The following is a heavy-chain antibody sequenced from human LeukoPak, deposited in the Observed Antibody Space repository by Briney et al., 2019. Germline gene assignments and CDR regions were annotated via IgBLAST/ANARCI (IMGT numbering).Heavy chain of an antibody. CDR3: ARAGHYDFWSEEI. Sequence: ASVRVSCKASGYTFTGYYMHWVRQAPGQGLEWMGWINPNSGGTNYAQKFQGRDTMTRDTSISTAYMELSRLRSDGTAVYYCARAGHYDFWSEEIWGQGTMVTVSS. CDR1: GYTFTGYY. D-gene: IGHD3-3*01. J-gene: IGHJ3*02. CDR2: INPNSGGT. V-gene: IGHV1-2*02.